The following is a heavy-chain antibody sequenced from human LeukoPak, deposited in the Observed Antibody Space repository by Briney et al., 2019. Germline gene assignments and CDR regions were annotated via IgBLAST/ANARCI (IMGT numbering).Heavy chain of an antibody. CDR3: ARGSLGGSYYGPYYYYYGMDV. D-gene: IGHD1-26*01. Sequence: APVKVSCKASGYTFTSYDINWVRQATGQGLEWMGWMNPNSGNTGYAQKFQGRVTMTRNTSISTAYMELSSLRSEDTAVYYCARGSLGGSYYGPYYYYYGMDVWGQGTTVTVSS. CDR2: MNPNSGNT. V-gene: IGHV1-8*01. CDR1: GYTFTSYD. J-gene: IGHJ6*02.